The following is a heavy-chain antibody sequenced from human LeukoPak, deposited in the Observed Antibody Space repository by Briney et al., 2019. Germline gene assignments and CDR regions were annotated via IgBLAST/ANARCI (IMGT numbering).Heavy chain of an antibody. CDR1: GYSISSGYY. J-gene: IGHJ5*02. V-gene: IGHV4-38-2*02. CDR3: ARMAIVATISDWFDP. Sequence: SETLSLTCTVSGYSISSGYYWGWIRQPPGKGLEWIGNIYHSGSTYYNPSLKSRVTISVDTSKNQFSLKLSSVTAADTAVYYCARMAIVATISDWFDPWGQGTLVTVSS. D-gene: IGHD5-12*01. CDR2: IYHSGST.